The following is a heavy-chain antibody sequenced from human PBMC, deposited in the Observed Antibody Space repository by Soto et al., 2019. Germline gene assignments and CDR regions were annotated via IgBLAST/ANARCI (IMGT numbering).Heavy chain of an antibody. CDR1: GFTFSSYS. CDR3: ARDAGAAAGTFDS. D-gene: IGHD6-13*01. V-gene: IGHV3-21*01. Sequence: PGGSLRLSCAASGFTFSSYSMNWVRQGPGKGLEWVSSISSSSSYIYYADSVKGRFTISRDNAKNSLYLQMNSLRAEDTAVYYCARDAGAAAGTFDSWGQGTLVTVSS. J-gene: IGHJ4*02. CDR2: ISSSSSYI.